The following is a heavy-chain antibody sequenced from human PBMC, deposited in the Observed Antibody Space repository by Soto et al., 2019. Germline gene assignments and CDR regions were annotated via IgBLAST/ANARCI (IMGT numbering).Heavy chain of an antibody. CDR3: ANDNTGDIVVVPAAIGYAFDI. D-gene: IGHD2-2*01. J-gene: IGHJ3*02. V-gene: IGHV3-9*01. Sequence: EVQLVESGGGLVQHGRSLRLSCAASGFTFDDYAMHWVRQAPGKGLEWVSGISWNSGSIGYADSVKGRFTISRDNAKNSLYLQMNSLRAEDTALYYCANDNTGDIVVVPAAIGYAFDIWGQGTMVTVSS. CDR2: ISWNSGSI. CDR1: GFTFDDYA.